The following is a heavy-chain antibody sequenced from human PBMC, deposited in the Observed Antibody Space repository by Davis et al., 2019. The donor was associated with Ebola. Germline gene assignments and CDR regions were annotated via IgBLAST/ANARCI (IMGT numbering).Heavy chain of an antibody. V-gene: IGHV3-9*01. Sequence: PGGSLRLSCVASGFTFDDYGMHWVRQTPGKGLEWVSGISWNGGSKDYADSVKGRFTISRDNAKNSLYLQMNSLTPEDTAVYYCTTGGWGFGMDVWGQGTTVNVSS. J-gene: IGHJ6*02. CDR2: ISWNGGSK. D-gene: IGHD1-26*01. CDR1: GFTFDDYG. CDR3: TTGGWGFGMDV.